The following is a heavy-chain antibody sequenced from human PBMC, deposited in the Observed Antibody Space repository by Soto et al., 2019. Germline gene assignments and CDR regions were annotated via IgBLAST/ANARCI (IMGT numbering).Heavy chain of an antibody. Sequence: ASVKVSCKASAYTFTGYYMHWVRQAPGQGLEWMGWINPNSGGTNYAQKFQGRVTMTRDTSISTAYMELSRLRSDDTAVYYCAGGVGTTIASRFDSWGQGTLVTVSS. CDR3: AGGVGTTIASRFDS. J-gene: IGHJ4*02. CDR1: AYTFTGYY. D-gene: IGHD6-6*01. CDR2: INPNSGGT. V-gene: IGHV1-2*02.